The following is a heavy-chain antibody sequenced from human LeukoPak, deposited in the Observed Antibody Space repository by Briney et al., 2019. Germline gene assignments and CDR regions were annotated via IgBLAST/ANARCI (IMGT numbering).Heavy chain of an antibody. CDR1: GYTFTSYG. J-gene: IGHJ4*02. Sequence: ASVKVSCKASGYTFTSYGISWVRQAPGQGLEWMGWISAYNGNTNYAQKLQGRVTMTTDTSTSTAYMELRSLRSNDTAVYYCARDFQYYGDYVFDYWGQGTLVTVSS. CDR2: ISAYNGNT. CDR3: ARDFQYYGDYVFDY. V-gene: IGHV1-18*01. D-gene: IGHD4-17*01.